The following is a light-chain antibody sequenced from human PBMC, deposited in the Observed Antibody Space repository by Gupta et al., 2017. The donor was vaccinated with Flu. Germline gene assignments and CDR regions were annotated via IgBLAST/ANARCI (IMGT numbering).Light chain of an antibody. V-gene: IGKV1-9*01. CDR1: QGISSF. CDR3: QQLNSYPRT. Sequence: DIQLTQSPSFLSASVGDSVTITCRASQGISSFLAWYQQKPGTAPKLLIYAASSLQTGVPSRFSGSRSGTEFTLTISSLQPQDFATYYCQQLNSYPRTFGQGTKVEIK. CDR2: AAS. J-gene: IGKJ1*01.